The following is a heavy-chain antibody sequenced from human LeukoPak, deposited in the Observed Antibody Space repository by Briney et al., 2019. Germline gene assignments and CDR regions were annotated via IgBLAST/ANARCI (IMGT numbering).Heavy chain of an antibody. Sequence: HGESLKISCKGSGYRFTSYWIGWVRQMPGKGLEWMGIINSGDSHTKYSPALQGHVTISADKSISTAYLHWSTLKASDTAMYYCATTNPCSGGECSDAFDIWGQGTMVTVSS. J-gene: IGHJ3*02. CDR3: ATTNPCSGGECSDAFDI. CDR2: INSGDSHT. CDR1: GYRFTSYW. D-gene: IGHD2-15*01. V-gene: IGHV5-51*01.